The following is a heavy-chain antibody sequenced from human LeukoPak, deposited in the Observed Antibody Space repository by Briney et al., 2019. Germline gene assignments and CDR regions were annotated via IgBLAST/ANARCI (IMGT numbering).Heavy chain of an antibody. CDR1: GFTFTNYW. CDR2: ISSSGSTI. V-gene: IGHV3-48*04. D-gene: IGHD3-22*01. J-gene: IGHJ6*03. CDR3: ARSRSGYQMTQYYYYMDV. Sequence: GGSLRLSCVTSGFTFTNYWMTWVRQAPGKGLEWVSYISSSGSTIHYADSVKGRFTISRDNAKNSLYLQMNSLRAEDTAVYYCARSRSGYQMTQYYYYMDVWGKGTTVTIS.